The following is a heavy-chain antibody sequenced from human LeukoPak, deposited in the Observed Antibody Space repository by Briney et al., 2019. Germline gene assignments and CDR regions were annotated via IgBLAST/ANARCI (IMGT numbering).Heavy chain of an antibody. CDR2: ISAYNGNT. CDR3: ARDENYGIFFNVDY. D-gene: IGHD4-17*01. Sequence: EASVKVSCKASGYTFTSYGISWVRQAPGQGLEWMGWISAYNGNTNYAQKFQGRVTMTADTSSSTAYMELRSLRLDDMAVYYCARDENYGIFFNVDYWGQGTLVTVSS. CDR1: GYTFTSYG. V-gene: IGHV1-18*03. J-gene: IGHJ4*02.